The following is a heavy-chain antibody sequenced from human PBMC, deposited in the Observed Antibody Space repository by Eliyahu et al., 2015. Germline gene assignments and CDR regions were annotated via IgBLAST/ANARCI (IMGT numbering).Heavy chain of an antibody. J-gene: IGHJ4*02. V-gene: IGHV3-23*01. Sequence: EVQLLESGGGLVQPGASLXXSCAASGSTFTNYAMIWVRQARGKGLEWVSAISGSAGSTYYADSVKGRFTISRDNSKNTLSLQMNSLRAEDTAVYYCAGGRLFDYWGQGTLVTVSS. D-gene: IGHD1-26*01. CDR3: AGGRLFDY. CDR2: ISGSAGST. CDR1: GSTFTNYA.